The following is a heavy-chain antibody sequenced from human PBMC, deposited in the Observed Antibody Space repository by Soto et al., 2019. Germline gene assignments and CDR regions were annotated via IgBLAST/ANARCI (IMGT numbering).Heavy chain of an antibody. CDR3: ARGRGYYDSSGYDF. Sequence: RRLSCAASGFTFSDYYMNWIRQAPGKGLEWISYISGGGGSTIYYTDSVKGRFTISRDNAKKSLYLDMNSLRAEDTAVYFCARGRGYYDSSGYDFWGQGTTVTVYS. V-gene: IGHV3-11*01. D-gene: IGHD3-22*01. J-gene: IGHJ4*02. CDR2: ISGGGGSTI. CDR1: GFTFSDYY.